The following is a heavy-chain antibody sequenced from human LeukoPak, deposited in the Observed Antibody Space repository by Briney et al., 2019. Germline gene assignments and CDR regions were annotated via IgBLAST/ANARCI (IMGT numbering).Heavy chain of an antibody. D-gene: IGHD3-3*01. J-gene: IGHJ6*03. Sequence: SETLSLTCAVSGYSISSGYYWGWIRQPPGKGLEWIGSIYHSGSTYYNPSLKSRVTISVDTSKNQFSLKLSSVTAADTAVYYCARSTYYDFWRGLVYYMDVWGKGTTVTVSS. CDR2: IYHSGST. CDR1: GYSISSGYY. V-gene: IGHV4-38-2*01. CDR3: ARSTYYDFWRGLVYYMDV.